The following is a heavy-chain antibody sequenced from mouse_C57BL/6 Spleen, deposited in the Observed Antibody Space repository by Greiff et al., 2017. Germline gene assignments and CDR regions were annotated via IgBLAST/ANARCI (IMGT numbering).Heavy chain of an antibody. Sequence: EVKLMESEGGLVQPGSSMKLSCTASGFTFSDYYMAWVRQVPEKGLEWVANINYDGSSTYYLDSLKSRFIISGDNAKNILYLQMSSLKSEDTATYYCARGRGLLWYFDVWGTGTTVTVSS. D-gene: IGHD2-3*01. J-gene: IGHJ1*03. V-gene: IGHV5-16*01. CDR3: ARGRGLLWYFDV. CDR1: GFTFSDYY. CDR2: INYDGSST.